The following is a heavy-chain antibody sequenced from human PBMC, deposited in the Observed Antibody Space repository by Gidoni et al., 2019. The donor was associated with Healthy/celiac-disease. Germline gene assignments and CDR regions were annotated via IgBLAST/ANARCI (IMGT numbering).Heavy chain of an antibody. CDR3: ARRNYYDSSGYGY. D-gene: IGHD3-22*01. J-gene: IGHJ4*02. Sequence: QVQLQQWGAGLLKPSETLSLTCAVYGGSFSGYYWSWIRQPPGKGLEWSGEINHSGSTNYNPSLKSRVTISVDTSKNHFSLKLSSVTAADTAVYYCARRNYYDSSGYGYWGQGTLVTVS. CDR2: INHSGST. CDR1: GGSFSGYY. V-gene: IGHV4-34*01.